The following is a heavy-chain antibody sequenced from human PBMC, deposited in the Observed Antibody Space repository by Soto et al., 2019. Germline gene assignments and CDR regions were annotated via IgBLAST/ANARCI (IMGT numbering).Heavy chain of an antibody. Sequence: QVQLQESGPTLVKPSETLSLTCTVSGGSIRSYCWTWIRQPPGEGLEWIGCICNSGPTTYNPSLKCRVAISIDTQKNQFSLQLSSVTVADTAFYYCAGGGWIVVATRRLMDVWCKRTTVTVS. CDR1: GGSIRSYC. CDR2: ICNSGPT. J-gene: IGHJ6*03. CDR3: AGGGWIVVATRRLMDV. V-gene: IGHV4-59*03. D-gene: IGHD3-22*01.